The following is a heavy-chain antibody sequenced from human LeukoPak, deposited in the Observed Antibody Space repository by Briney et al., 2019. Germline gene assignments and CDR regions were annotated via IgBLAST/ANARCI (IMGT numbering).Heavy chain of an antibody. J-gene: IGHJ4*02. CDR1: GFTFSSYS. CDR2: IDSSSSTI. Sequence: GGSLRLSCAASGFTFSSYSMNWVRQAPGKGLEWVSYIDSSSSTIYYADSVTGRFTISRDNAKSSLYLQMNSLRAEDTAVYYCASPFDYWGQGTLVTVSS. V-gene: IGHV3-48*01. CDR3: ASPFDY.